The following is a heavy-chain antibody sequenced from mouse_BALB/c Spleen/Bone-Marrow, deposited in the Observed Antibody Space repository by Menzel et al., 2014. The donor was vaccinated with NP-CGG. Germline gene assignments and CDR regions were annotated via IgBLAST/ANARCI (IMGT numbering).Heavy chain of an antibody. J-gene: IGHJ2*01. CDR3: ARGTYRYYFDY. D-gene: IGHD2-14*01. Sequence: QVQLKESGAELMKPGASVKMSCKATGYTFSSYWIEWVKQRPGHGLEWIGEILPGSGTTNYNEKFKGKATFTADTSSNTAYMQLSSLTSEDSAVYYCARGTYRYYFDYWGQGTTLTVSS. CDR1: GYTFSSYW. CDR2: ILPGSGTT. V-gene: IGHV1-9*01.